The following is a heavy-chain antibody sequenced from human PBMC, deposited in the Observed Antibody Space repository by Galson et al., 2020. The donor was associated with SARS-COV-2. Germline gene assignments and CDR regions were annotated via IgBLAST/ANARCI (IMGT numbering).Heavy chain of an antibody. Sequence: GGSLRLSCAASGFTFSDYVMHWVRQAPGEGLDYVSSISLTGSDTWYANSVKGRFTISRDNSKNTLYLQMGSLRNEDMAVYYCARDLQNYGFAFDIWGQGTMVTVSS. D-gene: IGHD1-7*01. CDR2: ISLTGSDT. CDR1: GFTFSDYV. V-gene: IGHV3-64*01. CDR3: ARDLQNYGFAFDI. J-gene: IGHJ3*02.